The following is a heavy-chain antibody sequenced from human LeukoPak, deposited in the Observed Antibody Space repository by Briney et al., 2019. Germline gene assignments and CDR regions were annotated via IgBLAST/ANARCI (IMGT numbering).Heavy chain of an antibody. V-gene: IGHV4-4*07. Sequence: SSETLSLTCTVSGGSISSYYWSWIRQPAGKGLEWIGRIYTSGSTNYNPSLKSRVTMSVDTSKNQFSLKLSSVTAADTAVYYCARDAYYYGSGSFRFDYWGQGTLVTVSS. CDR2: IYTSGST. D-gene: IGHD3-10*01. CDR3: ARDAYYYGSGSFRFDY. J-gene: IGHJ4*02. CDR1: GGSISSYY.